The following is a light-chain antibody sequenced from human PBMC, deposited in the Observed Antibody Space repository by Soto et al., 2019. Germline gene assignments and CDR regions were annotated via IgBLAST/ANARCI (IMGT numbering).Light chain of an antibody. CDR1: RNIGNY. V-gene: IGKV1-39*01. Sequence: DIQMTQSPSSLSASVGDRVTITCLASRNIGNYLNWYQQKPESAPKLLIYLTSSLQSGVPSRFSGSGSGTDFTLTISSLQPEDFATYYCQQSYSTPYSFGQGTKLEIK. J-gene: IGKJ2*01. CDR2: LTS. CDR3: QQSYSTPYS.